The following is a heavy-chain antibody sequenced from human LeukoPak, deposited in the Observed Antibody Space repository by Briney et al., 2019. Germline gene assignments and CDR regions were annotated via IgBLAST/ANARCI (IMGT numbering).Heavy chain of an antibody. J-gene: IGHJ4*02. D-gene: IGHD1-14*01. Sequence: SETLSLTCAVYGGSFSGYYWSWIRQPPGKGLEWIGEINHSGSTNYNPSLKSRVTLSVDTSKNQFSLKLSSVTAADTAVYYCARGDNILFDYWGQGTLVTVSS. V-gene: IGHV4-34*01. CDR2: INHSGST. CDR1: GGSFSGYY. CDR3: ARGDNILFDY.